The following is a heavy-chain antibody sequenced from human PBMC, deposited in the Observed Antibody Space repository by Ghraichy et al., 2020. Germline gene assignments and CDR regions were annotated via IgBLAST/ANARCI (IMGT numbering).Heavy chain of an antibody. CDR1: GGSISSSSYY. V-gene: IGHV4-39*01. CDR2: IYYSGST. Sequence: SETLSLTCTVSGGSISSSSYYWGWIRQPPGKGLEWIGSIYYSGSTYYNPSLKSRVTISVDTSKNQFSLKLSSVTAADTAVYYCARRALTGIGYYFDYWGQGTLVTVSS. D-gene: IGHD1-1*01. CDR3: ARRALTGIGYYFDY. J-gene: IGHJ4*02.